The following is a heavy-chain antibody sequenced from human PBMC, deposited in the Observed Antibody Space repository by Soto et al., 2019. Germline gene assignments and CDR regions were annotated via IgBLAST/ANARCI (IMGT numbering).Heavy chain of an antibody. Sequence: QVQLVESGGGVVHPGRSLRLSCAASGFTFSNYYMHWVRQAPGKGLEWVAVISYDGYSKDYAGSLKGRFTISRDNSKNTLYLQLNSLRADDTAVYFCATQRSMVTPSPFDNWGQGTLVTVSS. CDR1: GFTFSNYY. J-gene: IGHJ4*02. CDR3: ATQRSMVTPSPFDN. CDR2: ISYDGYSK. D-gene: IGHD4-17*01. V-gene: IGHV3-30*03.